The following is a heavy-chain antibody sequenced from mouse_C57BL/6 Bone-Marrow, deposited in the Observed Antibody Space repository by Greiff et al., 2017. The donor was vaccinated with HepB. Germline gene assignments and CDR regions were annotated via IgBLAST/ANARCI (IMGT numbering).Heavy chain of an antibody. CDR1: GYTFTDYN. CDR2: INPNNGGT. Sequence: VQLQQSGPELVKPGASVKIPCKASGYTFTDYNMDWVKQSHGKSLEWIGDINPNNGGTIYNQKFKGKATLTVDKSSSTAYMELRSLTSEDTAVYYCARFPTVGPVFDYWGQGTTLTVSS. D-gene: IGHD1-1*01. CDR3: ARFPTVGPVFDY. J-gene: IGHJ2*01. V-gene: IGHV1-18*01.